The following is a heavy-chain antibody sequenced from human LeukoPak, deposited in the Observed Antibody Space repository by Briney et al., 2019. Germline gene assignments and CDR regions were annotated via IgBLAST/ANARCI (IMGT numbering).Heavy chain of an antibody. CDR1: GFTFNSYE. CDR2: ISSSGSTI. CDR3: ARDLSNSYGSGSYWLGMDV. Sequence: PGVSLRLSCTASGFTFNSYEMNCVRQAPGKGREGVSYISSSGSTIYYADSVKGLFTISRDNAKNSLYMKVNSLRAEDTAVYYCARDLSNSYGSGSYWLGMDVWGQGTTVTVSS. V-gene: IGHV3-48*03. D-gene: IGHD3-10*01. J-gene: IGHJ6*02.